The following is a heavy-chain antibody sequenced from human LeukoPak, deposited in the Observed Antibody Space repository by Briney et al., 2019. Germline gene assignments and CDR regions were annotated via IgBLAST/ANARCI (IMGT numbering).Heavy chain of an antibody. Sequence: PGGSLRLSCAASGFTFSSYGMHWVRQAPGKGLEWVAFIRYDGSNKYYADSVKGRFTISRDNSKNTLYLQMNSLRAEDTAVYYCAKDPRGLWELLLRTLRADYWGQGTLVTVSS. CDR1: GFTFSSYG. J-gene: IGHJ4*02. CDR3: AKDPRGLWELLLRTLRADY. V-gene: IGHV3-30*02. CDR2: IRYDGSNK. D-gene: IGHD1-26*01.